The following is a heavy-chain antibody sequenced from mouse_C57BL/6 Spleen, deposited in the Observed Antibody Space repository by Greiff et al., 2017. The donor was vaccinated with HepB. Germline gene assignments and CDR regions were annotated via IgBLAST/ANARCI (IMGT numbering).Heavy chain of an antibody. CDR3: ARDAGYSPLAY. CDR1: GYTFTDYY. CDR2: INPNNGGT. D-gene: IGHD2-3*01. V-gene: IGHV1-26*01. Sequence: EVQLQQSGPELVKPGASVKISCKASGYTFTDYYMNWVKQSHGKSLEWIGDINPNNGGTSYNQKLKGKAKLTVDKSSSTAYMELRSLTSEDSAVYYGARDAGYSPLAYWGQGTLVTVSA. J-gene: IGHJ3*01.